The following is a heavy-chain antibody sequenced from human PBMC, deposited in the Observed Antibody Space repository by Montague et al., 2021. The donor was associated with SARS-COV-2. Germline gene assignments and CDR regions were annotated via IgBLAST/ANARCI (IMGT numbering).Heavy chain of an antibody. CDR2: INHSGST. CDR1: GGSFSGYY. Sequence: SETLSLTCAVYGGSFSGYYWSWIRQPPGKGLEWMGEINHSGSTNYNPSLKSRVTITVDTSKNQFSLKLSSVTAADTAVYYWARGGYSSSWYGRRNWFDPWAQGTRSPSPQ. CDR3: ARGGYSSSWYGRRNWFDP. D-gene: IGHD6-13*01. V-gene: IGHV4-34*01. J-gene: IGHJ5*02.